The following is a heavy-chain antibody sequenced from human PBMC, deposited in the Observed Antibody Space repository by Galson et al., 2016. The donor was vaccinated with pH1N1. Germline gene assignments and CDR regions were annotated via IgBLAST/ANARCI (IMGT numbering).Heavy chain of an antibody. CDR3: AKGGAIGPNHNDGKISS. CDR2: ISGSGDDT. J-gene: IGHJ5*02. CDR1: GFSFSTYG. Sequence: SLRLSCAASGFSFSTYGMSWVRQAPGKGLDWVSGISGSGDDTFYAHTVRGRFTISRDNSKNTLYLKMNSLTAVDTAIYYCAKGGAIGPNHNDGKISSWGQGALVTVSS. D-gene: IGHD4-23*01. V-gene: IGHV3-23*01.